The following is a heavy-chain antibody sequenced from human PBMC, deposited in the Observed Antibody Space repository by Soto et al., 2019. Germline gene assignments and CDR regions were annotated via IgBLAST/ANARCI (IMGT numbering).Heavy chain of an antibody. CDR1: GFTVSSNY. V-gene: IGHV3-53*04. D-gene: IGHD3-10*01. Sequence: EVQLVESGGGLVQPGGSLRLSCAASGFTVSSNYMSWVRQAPGKGLEWVSVIYSGGSTYYADSVKGRFTISRHNSKNTLYLQMNSLRAEDTAVYYCARDHSITMVRGVIIPAYGMDVRGQGTTVTVSS. J-gene: IGHJ6*02. CDR3: ARDHSITMVRGVIIPAYGMDV. CDR2: IYSGGST.